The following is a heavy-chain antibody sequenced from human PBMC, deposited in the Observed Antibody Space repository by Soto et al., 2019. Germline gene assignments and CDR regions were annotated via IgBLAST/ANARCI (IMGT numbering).Heavy chain of an antibody. Sequence: EVQLVESGGGLVQPGRSLRLSCTASGFIFDNHAMHWVRQAPGKGLEWVAGVTWKSVATGYADSVKGRFTISRDNAKNSLYLQMNSLSAEDTAVYFCVKEGGMKYFDFWGRGTVVTVSS. CDR1: GFIFDNHA. D-gene: IGHD3-16*01. CDR2: VTWKSVAT. V-gene: IGHV3-9*01. CDR3: VKEGGMKYFDF. J-gene: IGHJ2*01.